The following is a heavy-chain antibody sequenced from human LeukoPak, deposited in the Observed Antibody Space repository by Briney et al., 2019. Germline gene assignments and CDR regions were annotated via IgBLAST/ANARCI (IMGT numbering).Heavy chain of an antibody. CDR2: INHSGST. D-gene: IGHD6-13*01. J-gene: IGHJ4*02. CDR3: ARRSDRNSSPLRS. V-gene: IGHV4-34*01. CDR1: GGSFSGNY. Sequence: SETLSLTCAVYGGSFSGNYWSWIRQPPGKGLEWIGEINHSGSTSYNPSLKSRVTMSVDTSKNQFSLKLSSVTAADTAVYYCARRSDRNSSPLRSWGQGTLVTVSS.